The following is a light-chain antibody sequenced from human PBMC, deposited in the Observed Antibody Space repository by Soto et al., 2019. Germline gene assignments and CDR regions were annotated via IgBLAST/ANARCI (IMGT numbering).Light chain of an antibody. V-gene: IGKV1-5*01. Sequence: EIQMTQSPSSLSASVGDRVTITCRASQSIVTYLNWYLQKPGKAPKLLIYDASSLESGVPSRFSGSGSGTEFTLTISSLQPDDFATYYCQQYNSYWYTFGQGTKVDIK. CDR3: QQYNSYWYT. CDR2: DAS. CDR1: QSIVTY. J-gene: IGKJ2*01.